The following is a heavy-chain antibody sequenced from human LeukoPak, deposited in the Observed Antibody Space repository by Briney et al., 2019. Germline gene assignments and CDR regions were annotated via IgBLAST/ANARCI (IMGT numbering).Heavy chain of an antibody. D-gene: IGHD6-19*01. V-gene: IGHV4-59*12. CDR1: GGSISSYY. J-gene: IGHJ4*02. Sequence: MTSEALSLTCTVSGGSISSYYWSWIRQPPGKGLEWIGYIYYSGSTNYNPSLKSRVTISIDTSKNQFSLKLSSVTAADTAVYYCARGQDSSGWYYFDYWGQGTLVTVSS. CDR2: IYYSGST. CDR3: ARGQDSSGWYYFDY.